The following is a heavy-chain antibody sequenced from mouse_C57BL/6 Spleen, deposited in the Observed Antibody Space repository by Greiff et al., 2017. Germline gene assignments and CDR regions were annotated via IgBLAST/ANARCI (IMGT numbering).Heavy chain of an antibody. CDR2: INPGSGGT. Sequence: QVQLQQSGAELVRPGTSVKVSCKASGYAFTNYLIEWVKQRPGQGLEWIGVINPGSGGTNNNEKFKGKATLTADKSSSTAYMQLSSLTSEDSAVYFCARSGYGNYFAYWGQGTLVTVSA. V-gene: IGHV1-54*01. CDR3: ARSGYGNYFAY. J-gene: IGHJ3*01. D-gene: IGHD2-1*01. CDR1: GYAFTNYL.